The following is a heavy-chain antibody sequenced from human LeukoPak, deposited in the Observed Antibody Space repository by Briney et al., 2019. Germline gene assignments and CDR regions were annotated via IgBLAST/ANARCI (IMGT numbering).Heavy chain of an antibody. CDR1: GYSFTNYW. Sequence: GESLKISCKGSGYSFTNYWIGWVHQMPGKGLDWMGIIYPGDSDTRYSPSFQGQVTISADKSISTAYLQWSSLKASDTAMYYCARGERGNWGLYYFDYWGQGTLVTVSS. CDR3: ARGERGNWGLYYFDY. CDR2: IYPGDSDT. J-gene: IGHJ4*02. D-gene: IGHD7-27*01. V-gene: IGHV5-51*07.